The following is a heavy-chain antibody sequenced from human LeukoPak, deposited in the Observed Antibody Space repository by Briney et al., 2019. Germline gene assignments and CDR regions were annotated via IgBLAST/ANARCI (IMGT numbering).Heavy chain of an antibody. CDR3: AKGMVGATLDDAFDI. D-gene: IGHD1-26*01. J-gene: IGHJ3*02. CDR2: ISYDGSNK. CDR1: GFTFSSYG. V-gene: IGHV3-30*18. Sequence: GGSLRLSCAASGFTFSSYGMHWVRQAPGKGLEWVAVISYDGSNKYYADSVKGRFTISRDNSKNTPYLQMNSLRAEDTAVYYCAKGMVGATLDDAFDIWGQGTMVTVSS.